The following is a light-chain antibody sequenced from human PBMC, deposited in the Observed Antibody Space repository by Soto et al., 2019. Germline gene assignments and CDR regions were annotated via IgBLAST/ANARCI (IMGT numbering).Light chain of an antibody. Sequence: DIQMTQYPSAGPAFFGDRVTITCRASHGISSLAWYQHKTGRAXKLXIFGASSLQSGVPSRFSGSGSGTDFTITISSLQPEDCETYDGQQANSFPITFGQGTRLEIK. V-gene: IGKV1D-12*01. CDR2: GAS. CDR1: HGISS. CDR3: QQANSFPIT. J-gene: IGKJ5*01.